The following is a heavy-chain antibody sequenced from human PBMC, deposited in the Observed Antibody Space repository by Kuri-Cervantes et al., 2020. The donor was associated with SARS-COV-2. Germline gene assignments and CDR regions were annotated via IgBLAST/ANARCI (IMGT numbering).Heavy chain of an antibody. CDR3: ATLGISDY. J-gene: IGHJ4*02. CDR2: IWYDGSNK. D-gene: IGHD3-16*01. V-gene: IGHV3-33*08. CDR1: GFIFSDYS. Sequence: GESLKISCAASGFIFSDYSMHWVRQAPGKGLEWVAVIWYDGSNKYYADSVKGRFTISRDNSKNTLYLQMNSLRAEDTAVYYCATLGISDYWGQGTLVTVSS.